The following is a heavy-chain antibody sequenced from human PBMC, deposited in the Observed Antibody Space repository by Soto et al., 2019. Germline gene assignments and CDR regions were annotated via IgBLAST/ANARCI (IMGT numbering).Heavy chain of an antibody. Sequence: PGESLKISCKGSGYSFTSYWIGWVRQMPGKGLEWMGIIYPGDSDTRYSPSFQGQVTISADKSISTAYLQWSGLKASDTAMYYCARLRSDVEYYYYYYGMDVWGQGTTVTVSS. CDR3: ARLRSDVEYYYYYYGMDV. V-gene: IGHV5-51*01. J-gene: IGHJ6*02. D-gene: IGHD3-3*01. CDR1: GYSFTSYW. CDR2: IYPGDSDT.